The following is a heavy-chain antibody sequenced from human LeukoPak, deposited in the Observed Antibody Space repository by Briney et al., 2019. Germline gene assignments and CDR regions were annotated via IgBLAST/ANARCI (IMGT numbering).Heavy chain of an antibody. Sequence: PSETLSLTCTVSGDSISSYYWSWIRQPPGRGLEWIGYIYYSGSTNYNPSLKSRVTISVDTSKNQFSLKLSSVTAADTAVYYCARDGYSLFDYWGQGTLVTVSS. J-gene: IGHJ4*02. CDR2: IYYSGST. D-gene: IGHD5-24*01. CDR3: ARDGYSLFDY. CDR1: GDSISSYY. V-gene: IGHV4-59*01.